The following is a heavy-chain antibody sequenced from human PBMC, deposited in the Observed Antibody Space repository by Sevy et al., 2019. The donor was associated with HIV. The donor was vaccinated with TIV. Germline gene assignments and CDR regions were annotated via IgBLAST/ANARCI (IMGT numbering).Heavy chain of an antibody. CDR3: VKERVGYISSWYFFDY. J-gene: IGHJ4*02. CDR2: INNSGGST. Sequence: GGSLRLSCIASGSTVNPYAMSWVRQAPGKGLEWVAVINNSGGSTDYADSVRGRFSISRDNPNVYLEMNSLVVEDTAVYYCVKERVGYISSWYFFDYWGQGTLVTVSS. CDR1: GSTVNPYA. D-gene: IGHD6-13*01. V-gene: IGHV3-23*01.